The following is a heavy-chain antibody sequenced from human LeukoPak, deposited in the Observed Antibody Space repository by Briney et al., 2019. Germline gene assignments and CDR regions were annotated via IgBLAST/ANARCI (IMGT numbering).Heavy chain of an antibody. CDR1: GFTFSSYS. CDR2: ISSSSSYI. CDR3: ARDRYCSGGSCYSNVDY. Sequence: GGSLRLSCAASGFTFSSYSMNWVRQAPGKGLEWVSSISSSSSYIYYADSVKGRFTISRDNAKNSLYLQMNSLRAEDTAVYYCARDRYCSGGSCYSNVDYWGQGTLVTVSS. V-gene: IGHV3-21*01. D-gene: IGHD2-15*01. J-gene: IGHJ4*02.